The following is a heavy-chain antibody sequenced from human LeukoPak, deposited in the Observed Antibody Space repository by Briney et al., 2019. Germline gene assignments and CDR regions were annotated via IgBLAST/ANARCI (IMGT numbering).Heavy chain of an antibody. CDR3: ARDRPCDILTGYTPNGVDY. J-gene: IGHJ4*02. D-gene: IGHD3-9*01. CDR2: ISSSSSYI. CDR1: GFTFSSYS. Sequence: GGSLRLSCAASGFTFSSYSMNWVRQAPGKGLEWVSSISSSSSYIYYADSVKGRFTISRDNAKNSLYLQMNSLRAEDTAVYYCARDRPCDILTGYTPNGVDYWGQGTLVTVSS. V-gene: IGHV3-21*01.